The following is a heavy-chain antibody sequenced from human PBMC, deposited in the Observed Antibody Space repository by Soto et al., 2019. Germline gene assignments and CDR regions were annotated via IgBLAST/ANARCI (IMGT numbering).Heavy chain of an antibody. CDR2: ISTSGTT. J-gene: IGHJ5*02. CDR1: GASISSYF. Sequence: QVQLQESGPGLVEPSETLSLTCTVSGASISSYFWTWIRQPAGKGLDWIGRISTSGTTNYNPSLKSRVTMSVDTSKNHFSLNLSSVIAADTAVYYCAREAGPDRWFDPWGQGTLVTVSS. CDR3: AREAGPDRWFDP. V-gene: IGHV4-4*07. D-gene: IGHD6-19*01.